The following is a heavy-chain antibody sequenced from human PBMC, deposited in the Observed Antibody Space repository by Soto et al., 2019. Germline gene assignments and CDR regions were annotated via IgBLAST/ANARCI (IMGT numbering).Heavy chain of an antibody. D-gene: IGHD3-9*01. Sequence: QVQLVESGGGVVQPGRSLRLSCAASGFTFSSYAMHWVRQAPGKGLEWVAVISYDGSNKYYADSVKGRFTISRDNSTNRLYLKMNSWGVEDAVVYSCGRAFQYYVFLPVFYRGDPLDYGGQGPLVPVPS. CDR3: GRAFQYYVFLPVFYRGDPLDY. CDR2: ISYDGSNK. CDR1: GFTFSSYA. V-gene: IGHV3-30-3*01. J-gene: IGHJ4*02.